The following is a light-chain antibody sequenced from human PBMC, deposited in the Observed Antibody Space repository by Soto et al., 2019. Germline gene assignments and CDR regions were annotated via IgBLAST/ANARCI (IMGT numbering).Light chain of an antibody. CDR1: SSNIGAGYE. CDR3: QSYDSSLSGVV. CDR2: GNI. J-gene: IGLJ3*02. V-gene: IGLV1-40*01. Sequence: QSVLTQPPSVSGAPGQRVTISCTGSSSNIGAGYEVHWYRQVPGTAPELLMYGNIYRHTRVPDRFSGSKSGASVSLVITGLQAEDEADYHCQSYDSSLSGVVFGGGTQLTVL.